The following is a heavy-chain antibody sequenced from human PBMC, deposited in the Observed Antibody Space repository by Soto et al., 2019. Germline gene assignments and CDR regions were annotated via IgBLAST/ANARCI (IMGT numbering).Heavy chain of an antibody. CDR1: GGIFSTYA. D-gene: IGHD3-10*01. V-gene: IGHV1-69*01. J-gene: IGHJ4*02. CDR3: ARDRDDYGSGNYYNRIDF. CDR2: IIPIFGTP. Sequence: QVQLVQSGAEVKKPGSSVKVSCKASGGIFSTYAISWLRQAPGQGLEWRGGIIPIFGTPNYAQRFQGRVTITAAESTSTAYMELSRLRSEDTAVYYCARDRDDYGSGNYYNRIDFWGQGTLVTVSS.